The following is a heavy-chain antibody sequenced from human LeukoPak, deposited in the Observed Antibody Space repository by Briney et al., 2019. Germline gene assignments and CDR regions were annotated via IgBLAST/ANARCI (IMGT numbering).Heavy chain of an antibody. D-gene: IGHD3-3*01. J-gene: IGHJ4*01. CDR3: ARDGAYSTIFY. V-gene: IGHV3-7*01. CDR2: IKQDGSAK. Sequence: GGSLRLSCAASGFDFTNAWMSWVRQAPGKGLEWVANIKQDGSAKPYVDSVKGRFTISRDNAKNTLYLQMNSLRAEDTAVYYCARDGAYSTIFYWGQGTLVTVSS. CDR1: GFDFTNAW.